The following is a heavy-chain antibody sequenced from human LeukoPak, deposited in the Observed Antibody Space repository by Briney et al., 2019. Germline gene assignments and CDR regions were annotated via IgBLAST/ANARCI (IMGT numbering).Heavy chain of an antibody. Sequence: SVKVSFKASGGTFSSYDISRVRQAPGQGLEWMGGIIPIFGTANYAQKFQGRVTITADESTSTAYMELSSLRSEDTAVYYCAREGVGVRDSVAFDIWGQGTMVTVSS. CDR2: IIPIFGTA. CDR1: GGTFSSYD. V-gene: IGHV1-69*01. J-gene: IGHJ3*02. CDR3: AREGVGVRDSVAFDI. D-gene: IGHD3-10*01.